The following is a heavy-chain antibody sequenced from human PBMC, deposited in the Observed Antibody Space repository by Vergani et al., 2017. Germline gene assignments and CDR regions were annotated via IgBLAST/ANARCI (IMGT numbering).Heavy chain of an antibody. CDR1: GGSFSGYY. Sequence: QVQLQQWGAGLLKPSETLSLTCAVYGGSFSGYYWSWIRQPPGTGLEWIGEINHSGSTNYNPSLKSRVTISVDTSKNQFSLKLSSVTAADTAVYYCARGLLDCSSTSCYWGLDYYCYYYMDVWGKGTTVTVSS. CDR3: ARGLLDCSSTSCYWGLDYYCYYYMDV. J-gene: IGHJ6*03. V-gene: IGHV4-34*01. CDR2: INHSGST. D-gene: IGHD2-2*01.